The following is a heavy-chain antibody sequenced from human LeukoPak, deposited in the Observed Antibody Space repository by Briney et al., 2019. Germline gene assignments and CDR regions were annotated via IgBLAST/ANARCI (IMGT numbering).Heavy chain of an antibody. V-gene: IGHV4-38-2*02. CDR3: AREPYGDYTLYYFDY. D-gene: IGHD4-17*01. CDR2: IYHSGST. CDR1: GYSISSGHY. Sequence: SETLSLTCTVSGYSISSGHYWGWIRQPPGKGLEWIGTIYHSGSTYYNPSLKSRVTISVDTSKNQFSLKLSSVTAVDTAVYYCAREPYGDYTLYYFDYWGQGTLVTVSS. J-gene: IGHJ4*02.